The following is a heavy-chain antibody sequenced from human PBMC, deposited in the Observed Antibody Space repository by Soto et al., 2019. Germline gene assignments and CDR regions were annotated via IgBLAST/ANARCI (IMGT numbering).Heavy chain of an antibody. CDR3: AKDLQSEERRYSYIFDY. D-gene: IGHD5-18*01. CDR2: ISGSGGST. CDR1: GFTFSSYA. Sequence: GESLKISCAASGFTFSSYAMSWVRQAPGKGLEWVSAISGSGGSTYYADSVKGRFTISRDNSKNTLYLQMNSLRAEDTAVYYCAKDLQSEERRYSYIFDYWGQGTLVTVSS. J-gene: IGHJ4*02. V-gene: IGHV3-23*01.